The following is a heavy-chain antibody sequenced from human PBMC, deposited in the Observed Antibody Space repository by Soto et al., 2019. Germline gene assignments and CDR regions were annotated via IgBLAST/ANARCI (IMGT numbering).Heavy chain of an antibody. J-gene: IGHJ6*02. CDR2: IYPGDSDT. V-gene: IGHV5-51*01. CDR3: ARWDYYYDMVV. CDR1: GYIFSSYW. Sequence: GESLKISCKGSGYIFSSYWIACFLQMPGKGLDWMGIIYPGDSDTKYSPSFQGQVTISADKSISTAYLQWSSLKASDTAMYYCARWDYYYDMVVWGQGTTVTVSS.